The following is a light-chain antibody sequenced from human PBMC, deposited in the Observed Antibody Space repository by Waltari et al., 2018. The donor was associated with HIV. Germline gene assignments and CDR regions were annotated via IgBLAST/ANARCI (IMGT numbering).Light chain of an antibody. V-gene: IGKV3-15*01. Sequence: EIVMTQSPATLSLSPGERATLSCRASQSVSSSLAWYQQKPGLAPRLLIYGASTRATGIPARFSGSGSGTDFTLTISSLQSEDFAVYYCQQYNNWASWTFGQGTNVEI. CDR3: QQYNNWASWT. CDR2: GAS. J-gene: IGKJ1*01. CDR1: QSVSSS.